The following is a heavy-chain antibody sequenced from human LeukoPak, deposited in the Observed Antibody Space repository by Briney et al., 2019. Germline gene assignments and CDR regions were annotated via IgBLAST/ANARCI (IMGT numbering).Heavy chain of an antibody. J-gene: IGHJ4*02. D-gene: IGHD1-26*01. CDR1: GGSFSVYY. CDR3: ARGRRVGATN. CDR2: INHSGST. V-gene: IGHV4-34*01. Sequence: PSETLSLTCAVSGGSFSVYYWSWIRQPPGKGLEWIGEINHSGSTNYNPSLKSRVTISVDTSKNQFSLKLSSVTAADTAVYYCARGRRVGATNWGQGTLVTVSS.